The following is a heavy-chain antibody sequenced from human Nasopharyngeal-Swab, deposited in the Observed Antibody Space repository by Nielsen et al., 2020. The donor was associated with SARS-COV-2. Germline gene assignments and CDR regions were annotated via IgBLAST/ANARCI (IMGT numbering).Heavy chain of an antibody. J-gene: IGHJ3*02. V-gene: IGHV3-64*01. Sequence: GGSLRLSCAASGFTFSTYAMHWVRQAPGKGLEYVSAISSNGGSTYYANSVKGRFTISRDNSKNPLYLQMGNLRAEDMAVYYCARAAEYLLWGNGAFDIWGQGTMVTVSS. CDR2: ISSNGGST. D-gene: IGHD2-2*01. CDR1: GFTFSTYA. CDR3: ARAAEYLLWGNGAFDI.